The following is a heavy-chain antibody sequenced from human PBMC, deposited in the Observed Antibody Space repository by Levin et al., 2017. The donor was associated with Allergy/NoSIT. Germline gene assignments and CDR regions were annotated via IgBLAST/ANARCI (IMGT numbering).Heavy chain of an antibody. Sequence: ASVKVSCKASGGTFSSYAISWVRQAPGQGLEWMGGIIPIFGTANYAQKFQGRVTITADKSTSTAYMELSSLRSEDTAVYYCARGSQMTTVTAGFDYWGQGTLVTVSS. CDR3: ARGSQMTTVTAGFDY. V-gene: IGHV1-69*06. D-gene: IGHD4-17*01. CDR2: IIPIFGTA. J-gene: IGHJ4*02. CDR1: GGTFSSYA.